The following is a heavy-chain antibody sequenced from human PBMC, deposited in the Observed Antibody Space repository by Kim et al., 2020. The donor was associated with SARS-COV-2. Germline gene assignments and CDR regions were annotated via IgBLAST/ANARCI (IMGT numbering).Heavy chain of an antibody. V-gene: IGHV3-30*04. J-gene: IGHJ6*01. D-gene: IGHD6-13*01. Sequence: GGSLRLSCAASGFTFSSYAMHWVRQAPGKGLEWVAVISYDGSNKYYADSVKGRFTISRDNSKNTLYLQMNSLRAEDTAVYYCARGRDSSSWTRYYYYGM. CDR1: GFTFSSYA. CDR3: ARGRDSSSWTRYYYYGM. CDR2: ISYDGSNK.